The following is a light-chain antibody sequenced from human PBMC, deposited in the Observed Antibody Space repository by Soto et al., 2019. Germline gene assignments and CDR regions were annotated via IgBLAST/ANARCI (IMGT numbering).Light chain of an antibody. CDR3: QQHNDYNAVT. J-gene: IGKJ2*01. CDR2: DAS. V-gene: IGKV1-5*01. CDR1: QTISSS. Sequence: DIQMTQSPSTLSASVGDRVTITCRASQTISSSLAWYQHKPGKAPKLLIFDASTLHTGVPSRFSGGGFGTEFTLPITGLQPDDFATYYCQQHNDYNAVTFGQGTKLEIK.